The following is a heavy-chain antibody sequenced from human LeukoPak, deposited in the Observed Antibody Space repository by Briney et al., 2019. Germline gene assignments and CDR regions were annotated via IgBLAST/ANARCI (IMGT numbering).Heavy chain of an antibody. V-gene: IGHV3-30*02. J-gene: IGHJ4*02. CDR1: GFTFSSYG. CDR2: IRYDGSNK. D-gene: IGHD6-19*01. Sequence: GGSLRLSCAASGFTFSSYGMHWVRQAPGKGLEWVAFIRYDGSNKYYADSVKGRFTISRDNAKNSLHLQMNSLRAEDTAVYYCARRYVAVADYFDYWGQGTLVTVSS. CDR3: ARRYVAVADYFDY.